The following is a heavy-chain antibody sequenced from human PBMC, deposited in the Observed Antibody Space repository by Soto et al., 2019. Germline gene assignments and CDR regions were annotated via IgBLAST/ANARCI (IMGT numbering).Heavy chain of an antibody. D-gene: IGHD4-17*01. V-gene: IGHV1-18*01. CDR2: INGGNDDT. Sequence: ASVKVSCKASGYTFTSYGISWVRQAPGQGLEWMGWINGGNDDTKYSQKFQGRVTITRDTSASTAYMDLSSLTSEDTAVYFCARALHYGDYDPFDYWGQGTLVTVSS. CDR3: ARALHYGDYDPFDY. CDR1: GYTFTSYG. J-gene: IGHJ4*02.